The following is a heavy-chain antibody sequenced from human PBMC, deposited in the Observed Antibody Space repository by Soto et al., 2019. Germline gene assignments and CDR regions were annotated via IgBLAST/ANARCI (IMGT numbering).Heavy chain of an antibody. CDR1: GFTFRSFT. V-gene: IGHV3-21*01. J-gene: IGHJ5*02. D-gene: IGHD6-13*01. CDR2: ISSNSAYI. Sequence: PGGSLRLSCAASGFTFRSFTMNWVRQAPRKGLEWVSTISSNSAYIYYTDALRGRFTISRDNAKNSLHLQMNSLRAEDTAVYYCTRDASRDSSARGWFDPWGPGTLVTVPS. CDR3: TRDASRDSSARGWFDP.